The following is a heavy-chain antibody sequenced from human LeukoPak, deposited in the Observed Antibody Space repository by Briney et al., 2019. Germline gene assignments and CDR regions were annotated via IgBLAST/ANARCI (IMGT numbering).Heavy chain of an antibody. V-gene: IGHV3-23*01. Sequence: QTGGSLRLSCAASGITFSSLAMAWVRQAPGKGLEWVSTVGSSGVNTHYADSVKGRFTISRDNSKSTLHLQMNSLRVEDTAVYYCAREYCSSTSCLYDYWGQGTLVTVSS. CDR3: AREYCSSTSCLYDY. CDR2: VGSSGVNT. CDR1: GITFSSLA. D-gene: IGHD2-2*01. J-gene: IGHJ4*02.